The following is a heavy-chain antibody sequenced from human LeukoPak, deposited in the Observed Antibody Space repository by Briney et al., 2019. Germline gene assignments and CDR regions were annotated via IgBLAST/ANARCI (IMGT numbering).Heavy chain of an antibody. D-gene: IGHD1-1*01. CDR1: GFTVSSNY. J-gene: IGHJ4*02. CDR2: IYGGVNT. Sequence: GGSLRLSCAASGFTVSSNYMSWVRQAPGKGLEWVSVIYGGVNTVYADSVQGRFTISRDNSKNTLYLQMSSLRAEDTAVYYCAKSPRTGFLFDYWGKGTLVTVSS. CDR3: AKSPRTGFLFDY. V-gene: IGHV3-66*01.